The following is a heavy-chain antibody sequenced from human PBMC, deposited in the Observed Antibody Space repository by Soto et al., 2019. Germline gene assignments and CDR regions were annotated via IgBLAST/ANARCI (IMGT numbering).Heavy chain of an antibody. CDR3: ARRAETNGWNGFGADKYYFDF. J-gene: IGHJ4*02. V-gene: IGHV1-8*01. CDR1: GYTFTSYD. D-gene: IGHD1-1*01. CDR2: MNPNTGNS. Sequence: ASVKVSCKASGYTFTSYDIYWVRQATGRGLEWMGWMNPNTGNSGYAQKFQGRVTMTSDTSISTAHMELSSLRSEDTAVYYCARRAETNGWNGFGADKYYFDFWGQGPLVTVSS.